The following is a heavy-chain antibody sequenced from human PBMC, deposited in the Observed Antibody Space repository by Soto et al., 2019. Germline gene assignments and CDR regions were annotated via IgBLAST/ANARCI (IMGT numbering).Heavy chain of an antibody. CDR1: SGSISSSNW. Sequence: QVQLQESGPGLVKPSGTLSLTCAVSSGSISSSNWWSWVRQPPGKGLEWIGEIYHSGSTNYNPSLKSRVTISVDKSKNQFSLKLSSVTAADTAVYYCARSLRGYSLGYYFDYWGQGTLVTVSS. CDR2: IYHSGST. J-gene: IGHJ4*02. CDR3: ARSLRGYSLGYYFDY. V-gene: IGHV4-4*02. D-gene: IGHD5-18*01.